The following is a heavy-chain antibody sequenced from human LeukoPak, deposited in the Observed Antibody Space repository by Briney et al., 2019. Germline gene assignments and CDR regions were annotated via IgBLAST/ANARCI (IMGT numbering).Heavy chain of an antibody. J-gene: IGHJ4*02. CDR2: IYYSGTT. CDR3: ARATDGQDYGSGSYPFDY. V-gene: IGHV4-59*08. D-gene: IGHD3-10*01. Sequence: SETLSLTCTVSGGSISSYYWSWIRQPPGKGLEWIGYIYYSGTTNYNPSLKSRVTISVDTSKNQFSLKLSSVTAADTAVYYCARATDGQDYGSGSYPFDYWGQGTLVTVSS. CDR1: GGSISSYY.